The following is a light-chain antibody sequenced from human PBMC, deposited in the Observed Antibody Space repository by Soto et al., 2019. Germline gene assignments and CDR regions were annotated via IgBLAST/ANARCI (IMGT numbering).Light chain of an antibody. CDR3: GTWKTSLSSGV. CDR2: END. V-gene: IGLV1-51*02. Sequence: QSVLTQPPSVSAAPGQKVTISCSGSTSNIRNNYVSWYQQLPGTAPKLLIYENDKRPSGIPDRFSGSKSGASATLRITGLQTRDKAGYYCGTWKTSLSSGVFGGGIKLTVL. J-gene: IGLJ3*02. CDR1: TSNIRNNY.